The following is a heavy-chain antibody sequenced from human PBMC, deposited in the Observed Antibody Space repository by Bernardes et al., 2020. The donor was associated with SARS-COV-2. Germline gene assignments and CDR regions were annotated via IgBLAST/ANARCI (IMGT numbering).Heavy chain of an antibody. CDR3: ARGKGAVGPTPLDF. J-gene: IGHJ4*02. CDR1: GYTFTSYG. CDR2: ISAYNGTT. D-gene: IGHD1-26*01. V-gene: IGHV1-18*01. Sequence: ASVKVSCKASGYTFTSYGISWVRQAPGQGLEWLGWISAYNGTTNSAQKLQGRVTMTTDTSTSTAYMELRSLRSDDTAVYYCARGKGAVGPTPLDFWGQGTLVTVSS.